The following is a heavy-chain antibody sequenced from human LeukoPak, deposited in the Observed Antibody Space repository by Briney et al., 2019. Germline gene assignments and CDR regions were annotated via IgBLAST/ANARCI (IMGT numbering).Heavy chain of an antibody. V-gene: IGHV4-39*07. D-gene: IGHD3-3*01. CDR2: IYYSGST. J-gene: IGHJ3*02. CDR1: GGSISSSSYY. Sequence: PSETLSLTCTVSGGSISSSSYYWGWIRQPPGKGLEWIRSIYYSGSTNYNPSLKSRVTISVDTSKNQFSLKLSSVTAADTAVYYCARGGNYDFWSGYYLPAFDIWGQGTMVTVSS. CDR3: ARGGNYDFWSGYYLPAFDI.